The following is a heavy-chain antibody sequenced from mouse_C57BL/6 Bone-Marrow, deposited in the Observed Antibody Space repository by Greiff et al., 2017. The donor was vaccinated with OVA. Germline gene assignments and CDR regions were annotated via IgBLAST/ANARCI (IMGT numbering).Heavy chain of an antibody. Sequence: DVHLVESGGGLVKPGGSLKLSCAASGFTFSDYGMHWVRQAPEKGLEWVAYISSGSSTIYYADTVKGRFTISRDNAKNTLFLQMTSLRSEDTAMYYCARYGSSPYYAMDYWGQGTSVTVSS. D-gene: IGHD1-1*01. V-gene: IGHV5-17*01. CDR1: GFTFSDYG. J-gene: IGHJ4*01. CDR2: ISSGSSTI. CDR3: ARYGSSPYYAMDY.